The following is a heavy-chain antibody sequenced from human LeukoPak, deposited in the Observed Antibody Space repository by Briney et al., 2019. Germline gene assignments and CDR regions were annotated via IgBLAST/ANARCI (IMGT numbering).Heavy chain of an antibody. CDR1: GFTFSSYA. CDR2: ISGSGGST. V-gene: IGHV3-23*01. Sequence: GGSLRLSCAASGFTFSSYAMSWVRQAPGKGLEWVSGISGSGGSTYYADSVKGRFTISRDNSKNTLYLQMNSLRAEDTAVYYCANEDLRDYDFWSGYTKHYFDYWGQGTLVAVSS. J-gene: IGHJ4*02. CDR3: ANEDLRDYDFWSGYTKHYFDY. D-gene: IGHD3-3*01.